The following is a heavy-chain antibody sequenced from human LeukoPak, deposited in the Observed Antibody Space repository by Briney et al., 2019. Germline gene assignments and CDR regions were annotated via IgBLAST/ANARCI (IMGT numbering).Heavy chain of an antibody. CDR1: LDSTTSNY. J-gene: IGHJ4*02. CDR3: ARGGDTAMVRSYFDY. V-gene: IGHV4-59*01. Sequence: SETLSLTCTVSLDSTTSNYWSWIRQPPGKGLEWIGYIYYSGSTNYNPSLKSRVTISVDTSKNQFSLKLSSVTAADTAVYYCARGGDTAMVRSYFDYWGQGTLVTVSS. CDR2: IYYSGST. D-gene: IGHD5-18*01.